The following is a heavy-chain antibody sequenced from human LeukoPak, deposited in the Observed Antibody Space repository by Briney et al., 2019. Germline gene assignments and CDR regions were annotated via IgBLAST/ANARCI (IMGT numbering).Heavy chain of an antibody. CDR3: YGIHLGDSFDI. CDR1: GFIVSRNY. D-gene: IGHD3-16*01. V-gene: IGHV3-53*01. Sequence: GGSLRLVCAPSGFIVSRNYMGWVRQAPGKGLEWVSALSSKYETYYADSVKGRFTISRDNSENTLYLQMNALRAEDTALYYCYGIHLGDSFDIWGRGTMVIVFS. CDR2: LSSKYET. J-gene: IGHJ3*02.